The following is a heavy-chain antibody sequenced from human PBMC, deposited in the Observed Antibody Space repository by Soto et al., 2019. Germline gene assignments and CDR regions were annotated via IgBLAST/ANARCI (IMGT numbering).Heavy chain of an antibody. J-gene: IGHJ6*02. V-gene: IGHV3-64*02. CDR2: ISSDGGTT. Sequence: EVHLVESGEDLVQPGGSLRLSCAASGFTFSKYPMHWVRQAPGKGLEYVSAISSDGGTTFYADSVRGRFTMSRDNLENTLYLQMRSLRVEDMAVYYCARGQIPYGLDVWGQGTTVTVS. CDR1: GFTFSKYP. CDR3: ARGQIPYGLDV.